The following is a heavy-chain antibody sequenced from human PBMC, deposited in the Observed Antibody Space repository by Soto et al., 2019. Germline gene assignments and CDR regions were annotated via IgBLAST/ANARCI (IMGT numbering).Heavy chain of an antibody. CDR2: FDPEDGET. CDR1: GYTLTELS. V-gene: IGHV1-24*01. CDR3: ATLPPHYYDSSGYSPPPDY. J-gene: IGHJ4*02. D-gene: IGHD3-22*01. Sequence: ASVKVSCKVSGYTLTELSMHWVRQAPGKGLEWMGGFDPEDGETIYAQKFQGRVTMTEDTSTDTAYMELSSLRSEDTAVYYCATLPPHYYDSSGYSPPPDYWGQGTLVTVSS.